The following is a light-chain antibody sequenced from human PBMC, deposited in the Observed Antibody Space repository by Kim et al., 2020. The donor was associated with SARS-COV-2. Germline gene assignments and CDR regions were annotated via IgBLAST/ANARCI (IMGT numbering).Light chain of an antibody. CDR2: KSS. J-gene: IGKJ1*01. CDR1: QNISNW. V-gene: IGKV1-5*03. CDR3: QQYNSFSPCT. Sequence: DIQMTQSPSTLSASVGDRVTLTCRASQNISNWLAWYQQKPGKAPKLLIYKSSSLEGGVPSRFSGSGSGTEFTLTISSLQPDDCAAYYCQQYNSFSPCTFGQGTKVDIK.